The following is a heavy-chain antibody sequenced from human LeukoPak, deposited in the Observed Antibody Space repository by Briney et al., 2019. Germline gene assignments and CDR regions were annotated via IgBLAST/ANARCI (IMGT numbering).Heavy chain of an antibody. Sequence: KSSETLSLTCAVYGGSFSGYYWGWIRQPPGKGLEWIGHIYYSGSTKYSPSLKSRVTMSVDTSKNQFSLTLSSATAADTAVYYCARAFVRGVSSYYFYMDVWGKGATVTISS. CDR1: GGSFSGYY. J-gene: IGHJ6*03. D-gene: IGHD3-10*01. CDR2: IYYSGST. V-gene: IGHV4-59*01. CDR3: ARAFVRGVSSYYFYMDV.